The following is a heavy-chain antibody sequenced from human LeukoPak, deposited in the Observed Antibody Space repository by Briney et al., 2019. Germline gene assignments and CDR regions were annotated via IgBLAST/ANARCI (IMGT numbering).Heavy chain of an antibody. CDR1: GFTVSSNY. D-gene: IGHD2-2*01. Sequence: GGSLRLSCAASGFTVSSNYMSWVRQAPGKGLEWVSVIYSGGSTYYADSVKGRFTISRDNSKNTLYLQMNSLRAEDTAVYYCARDPGGVVPAAMVDYSGQGTLVTVSS. V-gene: IGHV3-66*02. J-gene: IGHJ4*02. CDR2: IYSGGST. CDR3: ARDPGGVVPAAMVDY.